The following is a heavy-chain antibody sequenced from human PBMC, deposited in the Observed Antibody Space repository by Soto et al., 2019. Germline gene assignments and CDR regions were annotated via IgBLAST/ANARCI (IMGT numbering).Heavy chain of an antibody. D-gene: IGHD7-27*01. CDR1: GFSFSISP. V-gene: IGHV3-30-3*01. CDR3: ARDPKTSGGQHWAFNYFDS. CDR2: ISYDGTNK. Sequence: GGSLRLSCAASGFSFSISPMHWVRQAPGKGPEWVALISYDGTNKFYADSVKGRFTISRDNSKSTLYLQVDSLRPEDAAVYYCARDPKTSGGQHWAFNYFDSWGQGTLVTVSS. J-gene: IGHJ4*02.